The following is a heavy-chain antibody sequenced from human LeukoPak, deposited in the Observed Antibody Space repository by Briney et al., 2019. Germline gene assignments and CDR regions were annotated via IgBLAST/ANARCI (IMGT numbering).Heavy chain of an antibody. D-gene: IGHD4-17*01. CDR3: VKTGYGDYRYYYYGMDV. CDR1: GFTFSSYA. J-gene: IGHJ6*02. CDR2: ISSNGGST. Sequence: PGGSLRLSCSASGFTFSSYAMHWVRQAPGKGLEYVSAISSNGGSTYYADSVKGRFTISRDNSKNTLYLQMSSLRAEDTAVYYCVKTGYGDYRYYYYGMDVWGQGTTVTVSS. V-gene: IGHV3-64D*09.